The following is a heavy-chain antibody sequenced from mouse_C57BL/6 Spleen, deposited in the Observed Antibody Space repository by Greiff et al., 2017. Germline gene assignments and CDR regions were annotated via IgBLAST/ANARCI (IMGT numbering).Heavy chain of an antibody. V-gene: IGHV1-22*01. CDR3: ASGYYDYDVGYAMDY. CDR2: INPNNGGT. D-gene: IGHD2-4*01. J-gene: IGHJ4*01. CDR1: GYTFTDYN. Sequence: VQLQQSGPELVKPGASVKMSCKASGYTFTDYNMHWVKQSHGKSLEWIGYINPNNGGTSYNQKFKGKATLTVNKSSSTTYMELRSLTSEDSAVYYCASGYYDYDVGYAMDYWGQGTSVTVSS.